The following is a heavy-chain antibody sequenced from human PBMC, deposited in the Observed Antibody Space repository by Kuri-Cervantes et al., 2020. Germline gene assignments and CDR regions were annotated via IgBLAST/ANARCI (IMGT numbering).Heavy chain of an antibody. CDR1: GFTFSSYG. CDR3: AKQNRQLWLSYRKERYYFGY. J-gene: IGHJ4*02. Sequence: GESLKISCAASGFTFSSYGMHWVRQAPGKGLEWVAVTSYDGSNKYYADSVKGRFTISRDNSKNTLYLQMNSLRAEDTAVYYCAKQNRQLWLSYRKERYYFGYWGQGTLVTVSS. D-gene: IGHD5-18*01. V-gene: IGHV3-30*18. CDR2: TSYDGSNK.